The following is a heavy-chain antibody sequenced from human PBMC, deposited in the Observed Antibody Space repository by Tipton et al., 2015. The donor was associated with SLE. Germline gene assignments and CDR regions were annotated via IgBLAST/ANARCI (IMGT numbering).Heavy chain of an antibody. Sequence: GSLRLSCAASGFTFSNYWMTWVRQAPGKGLEWVANIKLDGSEKYYVDSVRGRFTISRDNAKNSLYLQMSSLKAEDTALYYCATNIPHRFPSNWGQGTLVTVSS. CDR2: IKLDGSEK. V-gene: IGHV3-7*01. D-gene: IGHD2-21*01. CDR3: ATNIPHRFPSN. CDR1: GFTFSNYW. J-gene: IGHJ4*02.